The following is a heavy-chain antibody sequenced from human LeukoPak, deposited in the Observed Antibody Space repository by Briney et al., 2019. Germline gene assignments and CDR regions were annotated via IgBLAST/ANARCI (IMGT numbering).Heavy chain of an antibody. Sequence: GGSLRLSCAASGFTFSKYAMTWVRQAPGKGLEWVSAISSSTLKIYYADSVKGRFTTSRDNSKNTLYLQMNSLRAEDTAVYYCAKPRILTGYGGFDYWGQGTLVTVSS. CDR3: AKPRILTGYGGFDY. V-gene: IGHV3-23*01. D-gene: IGHD3-9*01. CDR1: GFTFSKYA. CDR2: ISSSTLKI. J-gene: IGHJ4*02.